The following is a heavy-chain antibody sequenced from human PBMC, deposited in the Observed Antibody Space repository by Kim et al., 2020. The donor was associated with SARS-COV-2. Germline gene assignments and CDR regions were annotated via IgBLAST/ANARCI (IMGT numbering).Heavy chain of an antibody. CDR1: GFTFGDYA. V-gene: IGHV3-49*03. J-gene: IGHJ4*02. D-gene: IGHD3-10*01. Sequence: GGSLRLSCTASGFTFGDYAMRWFRQAPGKGLEWVGFIRSKAYGGTTEYAASVKGRFTISRDDSKSIAYLQMNSLKTEDTAVYYCTRGGALWFGEFLNWGQGTLVTVSS. CDR2: IRSKAYGGTT. CDR3: TRGGALWFGEFLN.